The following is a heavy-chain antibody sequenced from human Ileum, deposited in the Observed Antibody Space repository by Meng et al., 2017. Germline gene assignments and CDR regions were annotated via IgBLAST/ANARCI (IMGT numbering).Heavy chain of an antibody. V-gene: IGHV3-21*06. Sequence: GESLKISWAAYGFIFSSHWLNLVRQAPGKGLEWVSSISYGSTYIYYGDSVKGRFTMSRDDARNSLFVQLDNMRDEDTGVYYCSTSRGIGRYSFDHWCQGPLVTVSS. D-gene: IGHD3-16*01. J-gene: IGHJ4*02. CDR2: ISYGSTYI. CDR3: STSRGIGRYSFDH. CDR1: GFIFSSHW.